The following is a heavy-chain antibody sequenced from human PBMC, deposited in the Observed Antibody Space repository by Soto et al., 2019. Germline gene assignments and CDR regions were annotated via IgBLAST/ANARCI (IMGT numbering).Heavy chain of an antibody. D-gene: IGHD3-10*02. CDR1: GGSMSENDYY. CDR3: ARGIVRGGFDI. J-gene: IGHJ3*02. CDR2: IYDTWTT. V-gene: IGHV4-30-4*01. Sequence: QVQLQEAGPGLVRPSQTLSLTCTVAGGSMSENDYYWSWLRQSPGQGLQWIGYIYDTWTTSYSPSLKSRVTMSADTSRIQFSLKLTSVTAAYTALYFCARGIVRGGFDIWGQGTLVTVSS.